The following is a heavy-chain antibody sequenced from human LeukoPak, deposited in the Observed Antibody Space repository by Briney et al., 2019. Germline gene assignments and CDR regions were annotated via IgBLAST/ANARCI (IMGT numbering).Heavy chain of an antibody. D-gene: IGHD1-14*01. CDR1: GGSTSSYY. J-gene: IGHJ6*02. V-gene: IGHV4-59*01. CDR2: IYYSGST. Sequence: KPSETLSLTCTVSGGSTSSYYWSWIRQPPGKGLEWIGYIYYSGSTNYNPSLKSRVTISVDTSKNQFSLKLSSVTAADTAVYYCARDGRINGMDVWGQGTTVTVSS. CDR3: ARDGRINGMDV.